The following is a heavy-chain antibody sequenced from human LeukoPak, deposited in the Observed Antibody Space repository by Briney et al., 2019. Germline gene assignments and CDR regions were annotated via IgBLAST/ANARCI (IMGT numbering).Heavy chain of an antibody. Sequence: SETLSLTCTVSGGSISSSSYYWGWIRQPPGKGLEWIGYIYYSGSTNYNPSLKSRVTISVDTSKNQFSLKLSSVTAADTAVYYCAAKAPSNWFDPWGQGTLVTVSS. V-gene: IGHV4-61*05. CDR3: AAKAPSNWFDP. CDR2: IYYSGST. J-gene: IGHJ5*02. CDR1: GGSISSSSYY.